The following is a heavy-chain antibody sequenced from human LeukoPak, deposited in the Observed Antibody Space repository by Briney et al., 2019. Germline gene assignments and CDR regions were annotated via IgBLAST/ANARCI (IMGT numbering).Heavy chain of an antibody. V-gene: IGHV1-3*01. CDR1: GYTFTSYA. CDR2: INAGNGNT. J-gene: IGHJ4*02. Sequence: ASVKVSCKASGYTFTSYAMHWVRQAPGQRLEWMGWINAGNGNTKYSQKFQSRVTITRDTSASTAYMELSSLRSEDTAVYYCARDGDSGYSSGWYDYWGQGTLVTVSS. D-gene: IGHD6-19*01. CDR3: ARDGDSGYSSGWYDY.